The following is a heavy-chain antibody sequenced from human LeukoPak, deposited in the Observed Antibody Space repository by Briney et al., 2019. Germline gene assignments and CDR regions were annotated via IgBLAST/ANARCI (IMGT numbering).Heavy chain of an antibody. J-gene: IGHJ4*02. CDR2: SYTNRSS. D-gene: IGHD3-22*01. V-gene: IGHV4-61*02. Sequence: PAETQSLTCTAGGGSISSGSYYGRWIRQPARTGLECIGRSYTNRSSNYNPSLESRVTISVDTSMNQFSLKLSSVTAADTAVYYCARDYYDSSGYYYGDYWGQGTLVTVSS. CDR1: GGSISSGSYY. CDR3: ARDYYDSSGYYYGDY.